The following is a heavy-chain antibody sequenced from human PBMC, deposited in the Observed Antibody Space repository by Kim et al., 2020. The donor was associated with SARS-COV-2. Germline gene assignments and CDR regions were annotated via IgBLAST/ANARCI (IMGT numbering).Heavy chain of an antibody. D-gene: IGHD3-10*01. Sequence: EYSPSVKDRSTISRDDANNTVYLQMNSMKIEDTAVYFCTTDWGHYYGSGDWGQGTLVSVSS. CDR3: TTDWGHYYGSGD. J-gene: IGHJ4*02. V-gene: IGHV3-15*01.